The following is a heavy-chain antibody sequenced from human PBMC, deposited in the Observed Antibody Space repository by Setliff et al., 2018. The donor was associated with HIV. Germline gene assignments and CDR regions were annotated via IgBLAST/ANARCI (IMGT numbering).Heavy chain of an antibody. J-gene: IGHJ4*02. V-gene: IGHV1-2*02. CDR2: VNPNSGVT. CDR1: GYSFTAYY. CDR3: ATGVVPDYDY. D-gene: IGHD7-27*01. Sequence: ASVKVSCKASGYSFTAYYMHWLRQAPGQGREWMGWVNPNSGVTNFAQKFQGRVTMTRETSISTAYLEVSSLRSDDTAVYYCATGVVPDYDYWGQGTLVTVSS.